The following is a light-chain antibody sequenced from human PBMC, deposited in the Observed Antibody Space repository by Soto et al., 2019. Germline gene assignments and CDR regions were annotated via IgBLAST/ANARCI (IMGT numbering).Light chain of an antibody. V-gene: IGKV1-9*01. Sequence: DIQMTQSHSSLSASVGARFTITCRAIQSISSYLNWYQQKPGKAPKLLIYAASSLQSGVPSRFSGSGSGTEFTLTISRLQPEDFATYYCQQLNSYPITFGQGTRLEI. CDR1: QSISSY. CDR2: AAS. J-gene: IGKJ5*01. CDR3: QQLNSYPIT.